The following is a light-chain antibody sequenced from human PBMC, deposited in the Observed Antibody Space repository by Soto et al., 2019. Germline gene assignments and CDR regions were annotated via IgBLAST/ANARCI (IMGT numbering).Light chain of an antibody. CDR1: QSISTW. J-gene: IGKJ1*01. Sequence: DIQMTQSPSTLSASVGDRVTITCRASQSISTWLAWYQQKPGKAPKLLIYKASSLESGVPSRFSGSGSGTEFTLTISSLQPDDFAPYYCQQYNSYSLWTFGQGTKVESK. CDR2: KAS. V-gene: IGKV1-5*03. CDR3: QQYNSYSLWT.